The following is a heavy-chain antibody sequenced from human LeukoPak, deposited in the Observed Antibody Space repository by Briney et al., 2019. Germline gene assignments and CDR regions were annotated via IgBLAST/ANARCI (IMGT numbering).Heavy chain of an antibody. CDR3: ARDNSGVSAFDY. CDR2: ISSSSSYI. J-gene: IGHJ4*02. CDR1: GFTFSSYS. Sequence: KPGGSLRLSCAASGFTFSSYSMNWVRQAPGKGLEWVSSISSSSSYIYYADSVKGRFTISRDNAKNSLYLQMYSLRAEDTAVYYCARDNSGVSAFDYWGQGTLVTVSS. V-gene: IGHV3-21*01. D-gene: IGHD3-10*01.